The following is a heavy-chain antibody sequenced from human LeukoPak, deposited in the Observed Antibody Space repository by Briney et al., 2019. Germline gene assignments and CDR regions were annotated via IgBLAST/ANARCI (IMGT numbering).Heavy chain of an antibody. CDR3: ARGRVRVPYYYGSGSFEPIQNWFDP. Sequence: ASVKVSCKASGYTFTGYYIHWVRQAPGQGLEWMGWINPNSGGTNYAQKFQGRVTMTRDTSISTAYMELSRLRSDDTAVYYCARGRVRVPYYYGSGSFEPIQNWFDPWGQGTLVTVSS. J-gene: IGHJ5*02. CDR1: GYTFTGYY. CDR2: INPNSGGT. V-gene: IGHV1-2*02. D-gene: IGHD3-10*01.